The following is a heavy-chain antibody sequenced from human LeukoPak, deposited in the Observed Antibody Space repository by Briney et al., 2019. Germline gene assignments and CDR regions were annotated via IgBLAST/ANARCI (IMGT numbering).Heavy chain of an antibody. Sequence: VASVKVSCKASGGTFSSYAINWVRQAPGQGLEWMGRIIPILGIANYAQKFQGRVTITADKSTSTAYMELSSLRSEDTALFYCARVIVAADKNYYYYGMDVWGQGTTVTVSS. D-gene: IGHD6-13*01. J-gene: IGHJ6*02. V-gene: IGHV1-69*04. CDR1: GGTFSSYA. CDR3: ARVIVAADKNYYYYGMDV. CDR2: IIPILGIA.